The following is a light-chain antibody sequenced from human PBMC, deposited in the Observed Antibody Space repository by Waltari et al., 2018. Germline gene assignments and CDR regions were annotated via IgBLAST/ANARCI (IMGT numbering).Light chain of an antibody. V-gene: IGLV2-14*03. CDR2: DVT. Sequence: QSALTQPASVSGSPGQSISISCTGTSSDVGAYNYVSWYQQHPGKAPKLLIYDVTMRPSGVSNRFSGSKSGNTASLTISGLQAEDEADYYCNSYTSSSSLIVGGGTKLTVL. CDR1: SSDVGAYNY. J-gene: IGLJ2*01. CDR3: NSYTSSSSLI.